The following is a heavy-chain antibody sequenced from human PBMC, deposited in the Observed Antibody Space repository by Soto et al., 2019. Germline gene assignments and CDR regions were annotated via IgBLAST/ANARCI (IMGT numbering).Heavy chain of an antibody. J-gene: IGHJ6*03. V-gene: IGHV3-21*01. CDR3: ARDPAYYYYMDV. CDR1: GFTFSSYS. Sequence: PGGSLRLSCAASGFTFSSYSMNWVRQAPGKGLEWVSSISSSSSYIYYADSVKGRFTISRDNAKNSLYLQMNSLRAEDTAVYYCARDPAYYYYMDVWGKGTTVTVSS. CDR2: ISSSSSYI.